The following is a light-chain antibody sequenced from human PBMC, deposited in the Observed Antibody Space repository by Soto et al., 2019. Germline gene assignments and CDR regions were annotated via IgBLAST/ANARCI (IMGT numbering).Light chain of an antibody. Sequence: HSALTQPASVSGSPGQSITISCTGTSSDVGSYDLVSWYQQHPGKAPKLVIYEATQRASGISDRFSGSESGNTASLTISGLQAEDEADYYCSKERANTHVVFGGGTKVTVL. CDR3: SKERANTHVV. CDR1: SSDVGSYDL. CDR2: EAT. J-gene: IGLJ2*01. V-gene: IGLV2-23*01.